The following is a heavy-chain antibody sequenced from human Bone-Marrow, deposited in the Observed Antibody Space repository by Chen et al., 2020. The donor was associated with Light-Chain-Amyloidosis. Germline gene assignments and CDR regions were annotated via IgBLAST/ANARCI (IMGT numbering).Heavy chain of an antibody. Sequence: QVQLRESGPGLVQASETLSLTCTVSGGSIRSYFWSWIRQSPVKGLEWIGYIYYDGSTHYNPSLKSRVTISQDTSRNQYSLKLNSVTAADTAIYYCARTSGPSHFDYWGQGTLVTVSS. D-gene: IGHD3-10*01. V-gene: IGHV4-59*01. CDR1: GGSIRSYF. CDR2: IYYDGST. CDR3: ARTSGPSHFDY. J-gene: IGHJ4*02.